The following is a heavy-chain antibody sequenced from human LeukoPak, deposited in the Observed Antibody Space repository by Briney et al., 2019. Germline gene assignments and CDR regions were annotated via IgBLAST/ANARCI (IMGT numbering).Heavy chain of an antibody. D-gene: IGHD2-15*01. CDR3: AKGRGCRSGKCHNLVLDF. Sequence: AGGSLRLSCAASGFTFDDYSMHWVRQAPGKGLEWVSGISWNSDNIAYADSVRGRITISRDNAKNSLYLQMNSLRVEDTALYYCAKGRGCRSGKCHNLVLDFWGQGTLVTVSS. CDR2: ISWNSDNI. CDR1: GFTFDDYS. J-gene: IGHJ4*02. V-gene: IGHV3-9*01.